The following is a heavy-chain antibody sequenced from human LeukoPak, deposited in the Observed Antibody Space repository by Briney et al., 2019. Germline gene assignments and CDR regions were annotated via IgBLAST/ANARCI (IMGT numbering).Heavy chain of an antibody. CDR2: TSPNGRDT. Sequence: GGSLRLSCAASGFTFGTSWMSWFRRAPGTGLQWVAHTSPNGRDTYYVDSVKGRFIISRDNPKNSPYLQMNSLRAEDTAVYYCAKDAYSGSYFDYWGQGTLVTVSS. J-gene: IGHJ4*02. V-gene: IGHV3-7*03. CDR1: GFTFGTSW. CDR3: AKDAYSGSYFDY. D-gene: IGHD1-26*01.